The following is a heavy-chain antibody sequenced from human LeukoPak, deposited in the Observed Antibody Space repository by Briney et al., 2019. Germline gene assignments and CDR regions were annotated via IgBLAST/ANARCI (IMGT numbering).Heavy chain of an antibody. Sequence: PSETLSLTCTVSDDSITMYYWTWIRQPPGKGLEWIGYVDHTGSTKFNPSLNGRVSISRDTSNNFFSLRLRSVTAADTAVYFCARGRVSSSTWYSTYYYFFYMDXWGKGTTVTVSS. J-gene: IGHJ6*03. CDR1: DDSITMYY. V-gene: IGHV4-59*01. D-gene: IGHD4-11*01. CDR3: ARGRVSSSTWYSTYYYFFYMDX. CDR2: VDHTGST.